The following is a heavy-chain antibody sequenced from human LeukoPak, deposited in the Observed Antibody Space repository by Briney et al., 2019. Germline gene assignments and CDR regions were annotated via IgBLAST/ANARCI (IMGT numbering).Heavy chain of an antibody. CDR3: ARIRYSGSSGDY. J-gene: IGHJ4*02. V-gene: IGHV4-34*01. Sequence: PPETLSLTCAVYGGSFSGYYWSWIRQPPGKGLEWIGEINHSGSTNYNPSLKSRVTISVDTSKNQFSLKLSSVTAADTAVYYCARIRYSGSSGDYWGQGTLVTVSS. CDR1: GGSFSGYY. D-gene: IGHD1-26*01. CDR2: INHSGST.